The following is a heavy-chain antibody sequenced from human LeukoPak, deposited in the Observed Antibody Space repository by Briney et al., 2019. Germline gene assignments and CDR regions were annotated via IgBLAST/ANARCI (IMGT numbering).Heavy chain of an antibody. Sequence: GGSLRLSCAASGFTFSSYGMHWVRQAPGKGLEWVAFIRYDGSNKYYAASVKGRFTISRDNSKNTLYLQMNSLRAEDTAVYYCRYYGSGSYYTPDYWGQGTLVTVSS. D-gene: IGHD3-10*01. V-gene: IGHV3-30*02. CDR2: IRYDGSNK. CDR1: GFTFSSYG. CDR3: RYYGSGSYYTPDY. J-gene: IGHJ4*02.